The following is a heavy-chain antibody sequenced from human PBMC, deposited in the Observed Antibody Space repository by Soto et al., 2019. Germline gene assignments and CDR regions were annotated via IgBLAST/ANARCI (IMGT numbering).Heavy chain of an antibody. Sequence: GGSLRLSCAASGFTFSSYAMSWVRQAPGKGLEWVSAISGSGGSTYYADSVKGRFTISRDNSKNTLYLQMNSLRAEDTAVYYCAKPVIYYYDSSGYLSRWFDPWGQGPLVTVSS. J-gene: IGHJ5*02. V-gene: IGHV3-23*01. CDR3: AKPVIYYYDSSGYLSRWFDP. CDR2: ISGSGGST. D-gene: IGHD3-22*01. CDR1: GFTFSSYA.